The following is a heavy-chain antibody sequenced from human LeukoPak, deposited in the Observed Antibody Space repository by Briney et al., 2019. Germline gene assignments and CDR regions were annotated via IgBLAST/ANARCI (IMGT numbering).Heavy chain of an antibody. CDR2: IYYSGST. CDR1: GASSRHN. J-gene: IGHJ2*01. CDR3: ARAVRDGYNLSWYFDL. V-gene: IGHV4-59*11. Sequence: SETLSLTCTISGASSRHNWSWCRQPPGKGLEWIGDIYYSGSTNYNPSLKSRVTISVDTSKNQFSLKLSSVTAADTAVYYCARAVRDGYNLSWYFDLWGRGTLVTVSS. D-gene: IGHD5-24*01.